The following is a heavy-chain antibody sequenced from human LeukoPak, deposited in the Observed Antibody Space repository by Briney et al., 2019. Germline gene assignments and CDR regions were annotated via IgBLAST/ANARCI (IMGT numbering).Heavy chain of an antibody. CDR3: AKVLASRWFFDY. Sequence: PGGSLRLSCAASGFTFSSYSMNWVRQAPGKGLEWVSSISSSSSYIYYADSVKGRFTISRDNAKNSLYLQMNSLRAEDTAVYYCAKVLASRWFFDYWGQGTLVTVSS. CDR2: ISSSSSYI. CDR1: GFTFSSYS. D-gene: IGHD2-15*01. V-gene: IGHV3-21*04. J-gene: IGHJ4*02.